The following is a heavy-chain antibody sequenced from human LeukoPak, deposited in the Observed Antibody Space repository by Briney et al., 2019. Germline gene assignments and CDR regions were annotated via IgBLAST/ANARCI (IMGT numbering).Heavy chain of an antibody. J-gene: IGHJ4*02. V-gene: IGHV4-59*01. CDR3: ARDPYGSNW. CDR2: IYYSGST. CDR1: GGSISSYY. Sequence: SETLSLTCTVSGGSISSYYWSWIRQPPGKGLEWIGYIYYSGSTNYNPSPKSRVTTSIDTSENRFSLKLGSVTAADTAVYYCARDPYGSNWWGQGTLVTVSS. D-gene: IGHD4/OR15-4a*01.